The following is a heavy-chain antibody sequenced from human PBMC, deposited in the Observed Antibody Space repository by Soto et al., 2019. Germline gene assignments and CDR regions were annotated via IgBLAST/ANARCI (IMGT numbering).Heavy chain of an antibody. CDR1: GGSIKNGDYF. V-gene: IGHV4-39*01. D-gene: IGHD3-22*01. Sequence: SETLSLTCTVSGGSIKNGDYFWGWIRQPPGKGLEWIGSVHSSGGTYYNSSLNGRVTISIDTSNNHFSLNLSSVTAADTAVYYCARHAYYYDSWGQGTLVTVSS. CDR3: ARHAYYYDS. CDR2: VHSSGGT. J-gene: IGHJ4*02.